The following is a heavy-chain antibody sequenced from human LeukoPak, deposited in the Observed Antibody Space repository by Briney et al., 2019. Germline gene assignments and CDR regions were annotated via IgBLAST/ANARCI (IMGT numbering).Heavy chain of an antibody. CDR3: ARLSASDYYGSGSFDY. J-gene: IGHJ4*02. Sequence: PGGSLRLSCAASGFTFSSYSMNWVRQAPGKGLEWVSSIRSSSSYIYYADSVKGRFTISRDNAKNSLYLQMNSLRAEDTAVYYYARLSASDYYGSGSFDYWGQGTLVTVSS. CDR2: IRSSSSYI. CDR1: GFTFSSYS. D-gene: IGHD3-10*01. V-gene: IGHV3-21*01.